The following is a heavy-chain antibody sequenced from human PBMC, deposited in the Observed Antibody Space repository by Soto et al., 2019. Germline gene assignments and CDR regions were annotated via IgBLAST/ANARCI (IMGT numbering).Heavy chain of an antibody. CDR3: SREESHYGSGSSYSTLDD. V-gene: IGHV1-46*04. D-gene: IGHD3-10*01. J-gene: IGHJ4*02. Sequence: QVQLEQSGAEVKKPGASVKVSCKASGYTFTNHYIHWVRQGPGQGPEWMGTINPSGGKTDYAQKLKGRVTLTSDRPTSRVYMELRSLRAEDTAIYYCSREESHYGSGSSYSTLDDWGQGALVTVSS. CDR1: GYTFTNHY. CDR2: INPSGGKT.